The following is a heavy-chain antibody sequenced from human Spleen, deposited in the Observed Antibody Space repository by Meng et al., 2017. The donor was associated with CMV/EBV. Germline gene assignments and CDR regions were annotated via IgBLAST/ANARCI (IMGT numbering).Heavy chain of an antibody. CDR3: AREYCSSVIGPGGWFDP. Sequence: SETLSLTCTVSGGSINISTYYWGRLRQTPGKGLEWIASIYYSGSTFYNPSLNSRVTILVDPSTNQYSLTLNSVTAEDAAVYYWAREYCSSVIGPGGWFDPWGQGTLVTVSS. CDR2: IYYSGST. CDR1: GGSINISTYY. D-gene: IGHD2-2*01. J-gene: IGHJ5*02. V-gene: IGHV4-39*07.